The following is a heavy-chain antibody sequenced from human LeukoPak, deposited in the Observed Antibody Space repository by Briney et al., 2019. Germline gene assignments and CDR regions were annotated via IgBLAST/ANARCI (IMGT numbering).Heavy chain of an antibody. Sequence: PSETLSLTCTVSGGSISSSSYYWGWIRQPPGKGLEWIGSIYYSGSTYYNPSLKSRVTISVDTSKNQFSLKLSSVTAADTAVYYCARINFWGQIDYWGQGTLVTVSS. V-gene: IGHV4-39*07. CDR2: IYYSGST. CDR1: GGSISSSSYY. CDR3: ARINFWGQIDY. J-gene: IGHJ4*02. D-gene: IGHD7-27*01.